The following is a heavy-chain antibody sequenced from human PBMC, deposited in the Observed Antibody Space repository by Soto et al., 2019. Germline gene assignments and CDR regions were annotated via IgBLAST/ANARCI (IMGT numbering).Heavy chain of an antibody. V-gene: IGHV1-3*01. CDR3: ARDHGEYSSSPKDAFDI. Sequence: ASVKVSCTASGYTFNSYAMHWVRHAPGQRLEWMGWINAGNGNTKYSQKFQGRVTITRDTSASTAYMELSSLRSEDTAVYYCARDHGEYSSSPKDAFDIWGQGTMVTVSS. CDR2: INAGNGNT. J-gene: IGHJ3*02. D-gene: IGHD6-6*01. CDR1: GYTFNSYA.